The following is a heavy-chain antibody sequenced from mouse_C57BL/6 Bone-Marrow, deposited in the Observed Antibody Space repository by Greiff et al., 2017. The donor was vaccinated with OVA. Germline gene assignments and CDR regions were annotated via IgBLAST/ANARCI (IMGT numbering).Heavy chain of an antibody. CDR2: IYPGSGST. CDR1: GYTFTSYW. D-gene: IGHD1-1*01. Sequence: QVQLQQSGAELVKPGASVKMSCKASGYTFTSYWITWVKQRPGQGLEWIGDIYPGSGSTNYNEKFKSKATLTVDTSSSTAYMQLSSLTSEDSAVYYCARFITTVVAYWYFDVWGTGTTVTVSS. J-gene: IGHJ1*03. V-gene: IGHV1-55*01. CDR3: ARFITTVVAYWYFDV.